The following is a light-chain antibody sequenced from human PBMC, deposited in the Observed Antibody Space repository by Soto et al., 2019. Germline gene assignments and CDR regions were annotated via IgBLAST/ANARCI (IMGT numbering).Light chain of an antibody. Sequence: DIQMTQSPSSLPASVVDRVTITCRASQGIRHYLAWYQQKPGKVPKLLIYEASNLQSGAPSRFRGGGSGTEFTLTISSLQPEDVATYCYQNFDRAPQTFGQGTKVDIK. CDR3: QNFDRAPQT. V-gene: IGKV1-27*01. CDR2: EAS. CDR1: QGIRHY. J-gene: IGKJ1*01.